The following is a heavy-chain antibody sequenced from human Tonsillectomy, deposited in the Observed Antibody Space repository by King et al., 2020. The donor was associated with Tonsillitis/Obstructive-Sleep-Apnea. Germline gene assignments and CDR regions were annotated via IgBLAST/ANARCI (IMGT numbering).Heavy chain of an antibody. CDR3: ARDVSNYYDRSGYYPFFDY. D-gene: IGHD3-22*01. V-gene: IGHV3-21*01. Sequence: VQLVESGGGLVKPGGSLRLSCAASGFTFRRYSMNWVRQAPGKGLEWVSSISTSSSYIYYADSLKGRFTISRDNARNSLYLQMNSLRAEDTAVYYCARDVSNYYDRSGYYPFFDYWGQGTLVTVSS. CDR2: ISTSSSYI. CDR1: GFTFRRYS. J-gene: IGHJ4*02.